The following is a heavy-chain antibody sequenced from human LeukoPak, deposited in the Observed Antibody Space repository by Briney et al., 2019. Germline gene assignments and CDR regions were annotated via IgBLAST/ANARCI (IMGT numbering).Heavy chain of an antibody. V-gene: IGHV1-69*13. Sequence: ASVKVSCKTSGYTFTTYPIHWVRQAPGQRLEWMGGIIPIFGTANYAQKFQGRVTITADESTSTAYMELSSLRSEDTAVYYCARNHYVWGSYRFDYWGQGTLVTVSS. J-gene: IGHJ4*02. CDR2: IIPIFGTA. CDR3: ARNHYVWGSYRFDY. CDR1: GYTFTTYP. D-gene: IGHD3-16*02.